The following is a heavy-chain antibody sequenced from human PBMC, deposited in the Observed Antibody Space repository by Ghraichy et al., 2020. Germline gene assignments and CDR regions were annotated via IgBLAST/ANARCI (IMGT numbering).Heavy chain of an antibody. Sequence: SETLSLTCILSGGSISSYYWSWIRQPPGKGLEWIGYIYHSGTANYNPSPSLKSRVTISVDTSQNQFSLKLSSVTAADTAVYYCARHIDHGGNSLYYGMDDWGQGTTVTVSS. J-gene: IGHJ6*02. CDR3: ARHIDHGGNSLYYGMDD. D-gene: IGHD4-23*01. CDR2: IYHSGTA. V-gene: IGHV4-59*08. CDR1: GGSISSYY.